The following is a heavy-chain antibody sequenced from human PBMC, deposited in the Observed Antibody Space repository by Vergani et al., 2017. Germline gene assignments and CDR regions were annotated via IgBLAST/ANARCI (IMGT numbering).Heavy chain of an antibody. J-gene: IGHJ6*02. CDR3: ARVGGFWNGEYGMDV. D-gene: IGHD3-3*01. Sequence: QVQLQESGPGLVKPSQTLSLTCTVSGGSISSGSYYWSWIRQPAGKGLEWIGYIYYSGSTNYNPSLKSRVTISVDTSKNQFSLKLSSVTAADTAVYYCARVGGFWNGEYGMDVWGQGTTVTVSS. CDR1: GGSISSGSYY. CDR2: IYYSGST. V-gene: IGHV4-61*10.